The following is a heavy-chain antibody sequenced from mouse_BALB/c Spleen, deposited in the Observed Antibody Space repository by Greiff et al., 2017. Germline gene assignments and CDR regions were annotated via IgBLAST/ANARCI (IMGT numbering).Heavy chain of an antibody. CDR3: ARGGYRYDYAMDY. D-gene: IGHD2-14*01. CDR1: GYSITSGYY. V-gene: IGHV3-6*02. Sequence: DVQLQESGPGLVKPSQSLSLTCSVTGYSITSGYYWNWIRQFPGNKLEWMGYISYDGSNNYNPSLKNRISITRDTSKNQFFLKLNSVTTEDTATYYCARGGYRYDYAMDYWGQGTSVTVSS. J-gene: IGHJ4*01. CDR2: ISYDGSN.